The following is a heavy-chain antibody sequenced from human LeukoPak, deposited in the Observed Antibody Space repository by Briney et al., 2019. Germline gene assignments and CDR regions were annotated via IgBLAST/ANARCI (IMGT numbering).Heavy chain of an antibody. V-gene: IGHV3-74*03. CDR1: GLTFSRNW. Sequence: GESLSLACAAYGLTFSRNWMHWVRQAPGKGRVWVSRIKHDGSGTTYAGSVKGRFTISRENAKNTVYLHMNSLRAEYTAVYYCARDINYCMDVWGQGTTVTVSS. CDR2: IKHDGSGT. J-gene: IGHJ6*02. CDR3: ARDINYCMDV.